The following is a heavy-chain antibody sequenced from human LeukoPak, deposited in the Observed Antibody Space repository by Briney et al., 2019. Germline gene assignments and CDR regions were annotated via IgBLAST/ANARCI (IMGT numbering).Heavy chain of an antibody. CDR3: ASIPATSPYFDL. Sequence: SETLSLTCTVSGGSISSYYWSWIRQPPGKGLEWIGYIYYSGSTNHNPSLKSRVTISVDTSKNQFSLKLSSVTAADTAVYYCASIPATSPYFDLWGRGTLVAVSS. V-gene: IGHV4-59*12. CDR1: GGSISSYY. J-gene: IGHJ2*01. D-gene: IGHD5-12*01. CDR2: IYYSGST.